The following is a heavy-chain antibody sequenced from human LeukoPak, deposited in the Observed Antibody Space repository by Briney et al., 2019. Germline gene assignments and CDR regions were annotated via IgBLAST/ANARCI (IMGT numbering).Heavy chain of an antibody. D-gene: IGHD2-2*01. CDR1: GGSFSGYY. Sequence: SDTLSLTCAVYGGSFSGYYWSWIRQPPGKGLEWIGEINHSGSTTYNPSLKSRVTISVATSKNQFSLKLSSVTAADTAVYYCARGGCSITSCYAVLDAFDIWGQGTMVTVSS. J-gene: IGHJ3*02. V-gene: IGHV4-34*01. CDR3: ARGGCSITSCYAVLDAFDI. CDR2: INHSGST.